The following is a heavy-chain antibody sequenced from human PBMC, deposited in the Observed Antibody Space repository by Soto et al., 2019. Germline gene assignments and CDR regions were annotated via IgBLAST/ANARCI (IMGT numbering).Heavy chain of an antibody. CDR3: ARDLISDYCSGGSCLASGYGMDV. CDR2: ISSSSSYI. D-gene: IGHD2-15*01. J-gene: IGHJ6*02. Sequence: PGGSLRLSCAASGFTFSSYSMNWVRQAPGKGLEWVSSISSSSSYIYYADSVKGRFTISRDNAKNSLYLQMNSLRAEDTAVYYCARDLISDYCSGGSCLASGYGMDVWGQGTTVTVSS. V-gene: IGHV3-21*01. CDR1: GFTFSSYS.